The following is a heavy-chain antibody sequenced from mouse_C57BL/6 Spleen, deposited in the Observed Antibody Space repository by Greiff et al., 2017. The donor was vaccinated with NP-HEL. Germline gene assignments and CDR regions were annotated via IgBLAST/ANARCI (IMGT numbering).Heavy chain of an antibody. V-gene: IGHV14-1*01. CDR1: GFNIKDYY. CDR2: IDPEDGDT. J-gene: IGHJ1*03. D-gene: IGHD1-1*01. Sequence: EVQLQESGAELVRPGASVKLSCTASGFNIKDYYMHWVKQRPEQGLEWIGRIDPEDGDTEYAPKFQGKATMTADTSSNTAYLQLSSLTSEDTAVYYCTTVSITTVDSYWYFDVWGTGTTVTVSS. CDR3: TTVSITTVDSYWYFDV.